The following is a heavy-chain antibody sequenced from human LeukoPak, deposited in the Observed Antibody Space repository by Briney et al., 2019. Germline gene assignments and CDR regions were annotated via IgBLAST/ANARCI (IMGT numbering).Heavy chain of an antibody. CDR1: GYSFTSYW. J-gene: IGHJ4*02. D-gene: IGHD1-26*01. V-gene: IGHV5-51*01. Sequence: GESLKISCKVSGYSFTSYWIAWVRQMPGKGLEWMGHIYPGYPDTRYSPSFQGQVTISADKSISTAYLQWSSLKALDTCMFYCARHPAIGSSGSYYFDYWGQGTLVTVSS. CDR2: IYPGYPDT. CDR3: ARHPAIGSSGSYYFDY.